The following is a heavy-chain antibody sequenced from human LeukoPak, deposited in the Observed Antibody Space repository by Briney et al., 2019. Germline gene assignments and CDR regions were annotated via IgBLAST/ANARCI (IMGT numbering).Heavy chain of an antibody. CDR3: ARSGRGTYYYFDL. D-gene: IGHD1-26*01. CDR2: ISGSTGNT. Sequence: ASVKVSCKASGGTFSSYAISWVRQAPGQGPEWVGWISGSTGNTNYAQEFQGRVTMSIDTSTSTTYMELRSLRFDDTAVYYCARSGRGTYYYFDLWGQGTLVSVSS. V-gene: IGHV1-18*01. CDR1: GGTFSSYA. J-gene: IGHJ4*02.